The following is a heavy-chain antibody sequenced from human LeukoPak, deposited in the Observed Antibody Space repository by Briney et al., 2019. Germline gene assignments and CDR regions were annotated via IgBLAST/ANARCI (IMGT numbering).Heavy chain of an antibody. D-gene: IGHD2-2*01. V-gene: IGHV4-59*01. CDR3: ARTMPRRLRPFDF. CDR2: IYNSRST. J-gene: IGHJ4*02. Sequence: PSETLSLTCSVSGDSISSYYWHRLRQPPGKGLEGIGYIYNSRSTNYNPSLTSRVTISVATSKNQFSLRLSSVTAADTAVYYCARTMPRRLRPFDFWGQGPLVTVSS. CDR1: GDSISSYY.